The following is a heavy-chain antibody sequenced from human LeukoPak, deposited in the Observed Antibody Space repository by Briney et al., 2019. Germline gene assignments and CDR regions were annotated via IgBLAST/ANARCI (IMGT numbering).Heavy chain of an antibody. CDR1: GYTFTGYY. Sequence: ASVKVSRKASGYTFTGYYMHWVRQAPGQGLEWMGWINPNSGGTNYAQKFQGRVTMTRDTSISTVYLELSRLTSDDTAVYYCARRTYAGGSGSHTLEYWGQGTLITVSS. CDR3: ARRTYAGGSGSHTLEY. V-gene: IGHV1-2*02. J-gene: IGHJ4*02. D-gene: IGHD3-10*01. CDR2: INPNSGGT.